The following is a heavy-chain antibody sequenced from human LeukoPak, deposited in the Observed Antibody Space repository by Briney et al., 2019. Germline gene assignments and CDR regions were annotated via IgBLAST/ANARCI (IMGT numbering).Heavy chain of an antibody. CDR3: ASLPGATTHY. J-gene: IGHJ4*02. D-gene: IGHD5-12*01. CDR2: IKQDGSEK. V-gene: IGHV3-7*01. CDR1: GFTFTTYW. Sequence: GGSLRLSCAASGFTFTTYWMTWVRQAPGKGLEWVASIKQDGSEKFYVDSVKGRFAISRDNAKNSLSLQMNSLRAEDTAVYYCASLPGATTHYWGQGTLVTVSS.